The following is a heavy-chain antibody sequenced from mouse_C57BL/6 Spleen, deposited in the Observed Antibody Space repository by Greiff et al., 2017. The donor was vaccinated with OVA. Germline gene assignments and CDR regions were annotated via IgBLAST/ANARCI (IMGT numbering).Heavy chain of an antibody. J-gene: IGHJ4*01. CDR2: INPNNGGT. D-gene: IGHD2-3*01. CDR1: GYTFTDYY. Sequence: EVQLQQSGPELVKPGASVKISCKASGYTFTDYYMNWVKQSHGKSLEWIGDINPNNGGTSYNQKFKGKATLTVDKSSSTAYMELRSLTSEDSAVYYCARIPDGYYLYAMDYWGQGTSVTVSS. V-gene: IGHV1-26*01. CDR3: ARIPDGYYLYAMDY.